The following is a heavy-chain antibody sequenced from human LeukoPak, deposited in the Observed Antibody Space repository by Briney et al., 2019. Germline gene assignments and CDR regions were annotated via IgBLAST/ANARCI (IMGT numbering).Heavy chain of an antibody. CDR2: IIPIFGTA. CDR1: GGTFSSYA. Sequence: SVKVSCKASGGTFSSYAISWVRQAPGQGLEWMGGIIPIFGTANYAQKFQGRVTITADKSTSTAYMELSSLRSEGTAVYYCARSSGTYYDILTGYYLFDYWGQGTLVTVSS. D-gene: IGHD3-9*01. V-gene: IGHV1-69*06. J-gene: IGHJ4*02. CDR3: ARSSGTYYDILTGYYLFDY.